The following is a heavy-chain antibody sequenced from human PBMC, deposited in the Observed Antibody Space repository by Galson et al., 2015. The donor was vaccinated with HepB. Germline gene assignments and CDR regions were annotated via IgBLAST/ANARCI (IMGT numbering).Heavy chain of an antibody. J-gene: IGHJ4*02. V-gene: IGHV2-5*02. D-gene: IGHD3-3*01. Sequence: PALVKPTQTLTLTCTFSGFSLSTSGVGVGWIRQPPGRALEWLALIYWDDDKRYSPSLKSRLTITKDTSKNQVVLTMTNMDPVDTATYYCAHSPLSGYYPSNFDYWGQGTLVTVSS. CDR2: IYWDDDK. CDR3: AHSPLSGYYPSNFDY. CDR1: GFSLSTSGVG.